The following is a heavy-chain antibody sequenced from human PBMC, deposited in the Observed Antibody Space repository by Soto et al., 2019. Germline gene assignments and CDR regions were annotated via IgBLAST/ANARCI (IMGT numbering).Heavy chain of an antibody. J-gene: IGHJ4*02. CDR2: ISYDGSNK. V-gene: IGHV3-30-3*01. D-gene: IGHD6-19*01. CDR3: ARDQQWLSPRYYFDY. Sequence: VQLLESGGGLVQPGGSLRLSCAASGFTFSNYAMSWVRQVSGKGLEWVAVISYDGSNKYYADSVKGRFTISRDNSKNTLYLQMNSLRAEDTAVYYCARDQQWLSPRYYFDYWGQGTLVTVSS. CDR1: GFTFSNYA.